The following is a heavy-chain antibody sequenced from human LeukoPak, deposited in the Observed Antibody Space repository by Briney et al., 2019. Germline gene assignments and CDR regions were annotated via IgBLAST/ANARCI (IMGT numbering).Heavy chain of an antibody. CDR1: GYTFTGYY. CDR2: INPNSGGT. D-gene: IGHD6-19*01. Sequence: GASVTVSCKASGYTFTGYYMHWVRQAPGQGLEWMGWINPNSGGTNYAQKFQGWVTMTRDTSISTAYMELSRLRSDDTAVYYCASSDEYSSGTASFDYWGQGTLVTVSS. V-gene: IGHV1-2*04. CDR3: ASSDEYSSGTASFDY. J-gene: IGHJ4*02.